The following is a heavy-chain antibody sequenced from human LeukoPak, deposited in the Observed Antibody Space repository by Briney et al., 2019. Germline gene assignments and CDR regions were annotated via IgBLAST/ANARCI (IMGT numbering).Heavy chain of an antibody. Sequence: SETLSLSCAVYVGSFRGYYWSWIRQPPGKGLEWIGEINHSGSTNYNPSLKSRVTISVDTSKNQFSLKLSSVTAADTAVYYCARQVVIARFDPWGQGTLVTVSS. CDR2: INHSGST. D-gene: IGHD3-22*01. CDR3: ARQVVIARFDP. J-gene: IGHJ5*02. V-gene: IGHV4-34*01. CDR1: VGSFRGYY.